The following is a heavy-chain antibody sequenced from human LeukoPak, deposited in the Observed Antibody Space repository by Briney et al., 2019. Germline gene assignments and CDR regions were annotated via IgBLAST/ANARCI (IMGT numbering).Heavy chain of an antibody. CDR1: GFTFSSYA. V-gene: IGHV3-23*01. Sequence: GGSLRLSCAASGFTFSSYAMSWVRQAPGKGLEWVSDVGGSGGSTYYADSVKGRFTISRDNSKNTLYLQMNNLRAEDTAVYYCAKAPIGVAARRGGFDYWGQGTLVTVSS. D-gene: IGHD6-19*01. CDR2: VGGSGGST. CDR3: AKAPIGVAARRGGFDY. J-gene: IGHJ4*02.